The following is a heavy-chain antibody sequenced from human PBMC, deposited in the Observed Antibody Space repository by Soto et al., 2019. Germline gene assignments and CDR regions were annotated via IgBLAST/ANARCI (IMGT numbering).Heavy chain of an antibody. CDR3: ARDPPATRHGMDV. V-gene: IGHV3-53*01. Sequence: GGSLRLSCASSWFTVSSNYMSWVRQAPGKGLEWVSVIYSGGSTYYADSVRGRFTISRDNSKNTLYLQMKSLRAEDTAVYYCARDPPATRHGMDVWGQGTTVTVSS. CDR2: IYSGGST. CDR1: WFTVSSNY. J-gene: IGHJ6*02.